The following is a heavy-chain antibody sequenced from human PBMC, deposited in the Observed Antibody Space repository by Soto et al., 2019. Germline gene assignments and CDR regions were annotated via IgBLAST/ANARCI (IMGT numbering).Heavy chain of an antibody. Sequence: ESGGGVVQPGGSLRLSCAPSGFIFSSYGMHWVRQAPGKGLEWVAVIRYDGSNKYYADSVKGRFTISRDNSKNTLYLQMNSLRAEDTAVYYCARVKQGRGGYDSPFDYWGQGTLVTVSS. V-gene: IGHV3-33*01. CDR1: GFIFSSYG. D-gene: IGHD5-12*01. CDR2: IRYDGSNK. J-gene: IGHJ4*02. CDR3: ARVKQGRGGYDSPFDY.